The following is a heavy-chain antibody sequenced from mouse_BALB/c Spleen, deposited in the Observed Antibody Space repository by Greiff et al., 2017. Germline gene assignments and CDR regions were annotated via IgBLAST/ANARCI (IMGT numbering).Heavy chain of an antibody. CDR1: GFTFSSYA. J-gene: IGHJ3*01. D-gene: IGHD2-1*01. V-gene: IGHV5-6-5*01. Sequence: EVKVVESGGGLVKPGGSLKLSCAASGFTFSSYAMSWVRQTPEKRLEWVASISSGGSTYYPDSVKGRFTISRDNARNILYLQMSSLRSEDTAMYYCARGYGNFPWFAYWGQGTLVTVSA. CDR3: ARGYGNFPWFAY. CDR2: ISSGGST.